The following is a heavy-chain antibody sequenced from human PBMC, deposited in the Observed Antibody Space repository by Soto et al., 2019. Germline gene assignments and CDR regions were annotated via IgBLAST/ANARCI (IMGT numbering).Heavy chain of an antibody. CDR3: ARGSVWFGTPQHFDY. CDR1: GGSISSYY. D-gene: IGHD3-10*01. Sequence: SETLSLTCTVSGGSISSYYWSWIRQPPGKGLEWIGYIYYSGSTNYNPSLKSRVAISVDTSKNQFSLKLSSVTAADTAVYYCARGSVWFGTPQHFDYWGQGTLVTVSS. CDR2: IYYSGST. V-gene: IGHV4-59*01. J-gene: IGHJ4*02.